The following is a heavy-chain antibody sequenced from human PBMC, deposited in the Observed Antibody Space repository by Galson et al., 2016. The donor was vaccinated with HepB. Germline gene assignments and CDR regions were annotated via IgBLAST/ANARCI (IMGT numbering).Heavy chain of an antibody. CDR3: AALTDYGDYDFDY. Sequence: SVKVSCKASGFTFTSSAVQWVRQARGQRLEWIGWIVVGSGNTNYAQKFQERVTITRDMSTSTAYMELSSLGSEDTAVYYCAALTDYGDYDFDYWGQGTLVTVSS. D-gene: IGHD4-17*01. V-gene: IGHV1-58*01. CDR1: GFTFTSSA. CDR2: IVVGSGNT. J-gene: IGHJ4*02.